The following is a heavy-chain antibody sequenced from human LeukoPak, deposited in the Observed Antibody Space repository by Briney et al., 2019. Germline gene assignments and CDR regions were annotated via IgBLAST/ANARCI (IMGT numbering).Heavy chain of an antibody. CDR2: IKSKSHGETK. J-gene: IGHJ4*02. CDR3: ATRQRSYNYLTR. CDR1: GLSFGDAW. V-gene: IGHV3-15*01. Sequence: GGSLRLSCAASGLSFGDAWMSWVRQAPGKGLEWVARIKSKSHGETKEYAAPVGGRFTVSRDDSKDTLYLQMNSLKSEDTAMYYCATRQRSYNYLTRWGQGTLVTVSS. D-gene: IGHD1-1*01.